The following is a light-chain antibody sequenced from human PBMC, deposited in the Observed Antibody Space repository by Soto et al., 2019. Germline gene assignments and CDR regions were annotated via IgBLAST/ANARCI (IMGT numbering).Light chain of an antibody. Sequence: DIQMTQSPSTLSASVGDRVTITCRASQSISSWLAWYQQKPGKAPMLLIYKASSLESGVSSRFCGSRYGTEFTLTISSLQPYDFATYYCQQYNSYSALTFGGGTKVEIK. CDR1: QSISSW. CDR2: KAS. V-gene: IGKV1-5*03. J-gene: IGKJ4*01. CDR3: QQYNSYSALT.